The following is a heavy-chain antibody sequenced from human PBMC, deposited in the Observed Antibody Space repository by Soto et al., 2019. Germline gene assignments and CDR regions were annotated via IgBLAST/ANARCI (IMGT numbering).Heavy chain of an antibody. V-gene: IGHV4-59*01. CDR2: ISYLGNT. D-gene: IGHD2-21*01. CDR3: ASEGAGRAPINI. Sequence: NPSETLSLTCTISGGSISTYYWSWTRQSPGKGLEWIGYISYLGNTNYNPSLKSRVTISVDTPKNQFSLKLDSVTAADTAMYYCASEGAGRAPINIWGQGTMVTVS. CDR1: GGSISTYY. J-gene: IGHJ3*02.